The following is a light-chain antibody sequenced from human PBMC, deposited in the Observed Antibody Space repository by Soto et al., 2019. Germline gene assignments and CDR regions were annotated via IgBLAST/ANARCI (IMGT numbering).Light chain of an antibody. CDR1: QSISKY. J-gene: IGKJ4*01. CDR3: QQRSNWRGT. Sequence: DIVLTHSPVTLSLSPGERATLSCRASQSISKYLAWYQQKPGQAPRLLIYDASNRAAGIPARFTGSGSGTDFTLTISSLEPEDFAVYYCQQRSNWRGTFGGGTKVDIK. CDR2: DAS. V-gene: IGKV3-11*01.